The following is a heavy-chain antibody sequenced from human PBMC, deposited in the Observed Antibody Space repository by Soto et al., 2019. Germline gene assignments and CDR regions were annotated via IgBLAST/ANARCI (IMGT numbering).Heavy chain of an antibody. CDR3: AFLGITMVRGVIKNWFDP. D-gene: IGHD3-10*01. J-gene: IGHJ5*02. CDR1: GYTLTELS. V-gene: IGHV1-24*01. Sequence: QVQLVQSGAEVKKPGASVKVSCKVSGYTLTELSMHWVRQAPGKGLEWMGGFDPEDGETIYAQKFQGRVTMTEDTSTDTAYMELSSLRSEDTAVYYCAFLGITMVRGVIKNWFDPWGQGTLVTVSS. CDR2: FDPEDGET.